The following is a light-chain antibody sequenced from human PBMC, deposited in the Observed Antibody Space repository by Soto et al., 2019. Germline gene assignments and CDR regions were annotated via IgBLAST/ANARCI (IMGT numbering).Light chain of an antibody. CDR1: QDVSGF. CDR3: QYLNGVPTIT. Sequence: DIHLTQSPSILSASVGDRVTLTCRASQDVSGFLAWYQHAPGKAPNLLIYGGYTLQSGVPSRFSGGGSGTEFSLTITGLQPEDSATYYCQYLNGVPTITFGQGTRL. V-gene: IGKV1-9*01. CDR2: GGY. J-gene: IGKJ5*01.